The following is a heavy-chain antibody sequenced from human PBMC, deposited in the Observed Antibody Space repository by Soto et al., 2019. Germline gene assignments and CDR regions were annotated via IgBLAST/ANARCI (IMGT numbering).Heavy chain of an antibody. CDR1: GGSISSRSHY. Sequence: SETLSLTCTVSGGSISSRSHYWGWIRQSPGKHLEWIGSSFYRGSTHYNPSLKTRVTISVDTSKNQVSLKLYSVTAADTAVYYCETADGFGVVTPFFEYWGQGILVTVSS. CDR3: ETADGFGVVTPFFEY. CDR2: SFYRGST. D-gene: IGHD3-3*01. V-gene: IGHV4-39*01. J-gene: IGHJ4*02.